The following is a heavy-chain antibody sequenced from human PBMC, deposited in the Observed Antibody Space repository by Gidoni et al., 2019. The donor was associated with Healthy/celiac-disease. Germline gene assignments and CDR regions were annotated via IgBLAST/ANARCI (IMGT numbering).Heavy chain of an antibody. D-gene: IGHD2-15*01. CDR1: GFTFSSYA. Sequence: EVQLLESGGGLVQPGGSLRLSCAASGFTFSSYAMSWVRQAPGKGLEWVSAISGSGGSTYYADSVQGRFTISRDNSTNTLSLQMNSLRADDTAVYYCAKAVRRRRYCSGGSCSPDPDDYWGQGTLVTVSS. CDR3: AKAVRRRRYCSGGSCSPDPDDY. J-gene: IGHJ4*02. V-gene: IGHV3-23*01. CDR2: ISGSGGST.